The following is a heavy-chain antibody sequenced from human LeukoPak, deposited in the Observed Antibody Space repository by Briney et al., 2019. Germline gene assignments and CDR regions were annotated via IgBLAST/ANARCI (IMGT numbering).Heavy chain of an antibody. V-gene: IGHV1-2*02. D-gene: IGHD3-10*01. Sequence: GASVKVSCKASGYTFTGYYMHWVRQAPGQGLEWMGWINPNSGGTNYAQKFQGRVTMTRDTSISTAYMALSRLRSDDTAVYYCAKRGSGSPRNYYYYYMDVWGKGTTVTVSS. CDR1: GYTFTGYY. CDR2: INPNSGGT. CDR3: AKRGSGSPRNYYYYYMDV. J-gene: IGHJ6*03.